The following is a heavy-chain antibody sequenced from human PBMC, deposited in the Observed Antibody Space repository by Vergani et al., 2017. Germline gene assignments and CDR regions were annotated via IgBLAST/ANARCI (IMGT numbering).Heavy chain of an antibody. J-gene: IGHJ6*02. CDR3: AEALDCDNYGMDV. D-gene: IGHD2-21*02. CDR1: VGTLCTSA. V-gene: IGHV1-69*11. CDR2: IIAILCTA. Sequence: HVQLVHSGAQVKKSGSSVTVSCKASVGTLCTSAIICVRQDPGQGLEWMGGIIAILCTAHYAQKFQGTVTITADEATSTAYMGLRSLRSEDTAVYYCAEALDCDNYGMDVWGQGTTVTVSS.